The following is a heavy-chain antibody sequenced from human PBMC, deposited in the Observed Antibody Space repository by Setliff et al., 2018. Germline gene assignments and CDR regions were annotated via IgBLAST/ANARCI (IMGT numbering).Heavy chain of an antibody. Sequence: ASVKVSCKASGYTFTSYDINWMRQASGQGLEWMGIINPSGGSTNYAQKFQGRVTMTRDTSTSTVYMELSSLRSEDTALYYCARRMWELRSDAFDIWGQGTMVTVSS. D-gene: IGHD1-26*01. V-gene: IGHV1-46*01. CDR1: GYTFTSYD. CDR3: ARRMWELRSDAFDI. CDR2: INPSGGST. J-gene: IGHJ3*02.